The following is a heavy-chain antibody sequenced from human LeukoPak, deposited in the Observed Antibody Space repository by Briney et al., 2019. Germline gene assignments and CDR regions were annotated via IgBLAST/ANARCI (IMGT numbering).Heavy chain of an antibody. CDR1: GGSISSYY. D-gene: IGHD2-2*02. CDR3: ARVIVVVPAAIRAFDI. J-gene: IGHJ3*02. Sequence: PSETLSLTCTVSGGSISSYYWSWIRQPPGKGLEWIGYIYHSGSTYYNPSLKSRVTISVDRSKNQFSLKLSSVTAADTAVYYCARVIVVVPAAIRAFDIWGQGTMVTVSS. V-gene: IGHV4-59*12. CDR2: IYHSGST.